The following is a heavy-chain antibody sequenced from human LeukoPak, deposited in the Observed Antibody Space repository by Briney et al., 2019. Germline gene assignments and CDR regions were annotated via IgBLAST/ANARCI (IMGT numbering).Heavy chain of an antibody. CDR3: ARDGGSGWSSAFFDH. Sequence: GGSLRLSCAASGFIVSINYMNWVRQAPGKGLEWVSVIYSDGNTDYADSVKGRFTISRDDSKNTLYLQMSGLRAEDTAVYYCARDGGSGWSSAFFDHWGQGTLVSVSS. CDR2: IYSDGNT. J-gene: IGHJ4*02. D-gene: IGHD6-19*01. CDR1: GFIVSINY. V-gene: IGHV3-53*01.